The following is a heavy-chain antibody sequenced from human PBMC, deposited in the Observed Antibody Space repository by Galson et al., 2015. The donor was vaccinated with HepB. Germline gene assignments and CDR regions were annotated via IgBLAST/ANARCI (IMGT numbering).Heavy chain of an antibody. CDR1: GYTFTSYD. D-gene: IGHD3-10*01. V-gene: IGHV1-8*01. CDR2: MNPNSGNT. J-gene: IGHJ3*02. Sequence: SVKVSCKASGYTFTSYDINWVRQATGQGLEWMGWMNPNSGNTGYAQKFQGRVTMTRNTSISTAYMELSSLRSEDTAVYYCAGGRSITMVQGVTDDAFDNWGPGRMVTVSS. CDR3: AGGRSITMVQGVTDDAFDN.